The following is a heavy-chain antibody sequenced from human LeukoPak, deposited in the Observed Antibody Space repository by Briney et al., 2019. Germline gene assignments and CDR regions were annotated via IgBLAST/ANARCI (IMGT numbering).Heavy chain of an antibody. D-gene: IGHD1-20*01. CDR3: ARDKGITGRADY. V-gene: IGHV3-21*01. Sequence: PEGSLRLSCAASGFTFSSYSMNWVRQAPGKGLEWVSSISSSSSYIYYADSVKGRFTISRDNAKNSLYLHMNSLRAEDTAVYYCARDKGITGRADYWGQGTLVTVSS. J-gene: IGHJ4*02. CDR2: ISSSSSYI. CDR1: GFTFSSYS.